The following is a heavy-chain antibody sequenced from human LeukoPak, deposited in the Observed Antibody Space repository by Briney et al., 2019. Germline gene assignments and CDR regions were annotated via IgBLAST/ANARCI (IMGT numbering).Heavy chain of an antibody. J-gene: IGHJ4*02. Sequence: PGGSLRLSCAASGFTVSSNYMSWVRQAPGKGLEWVSLIYSGGSTYYADSVRGRFTISRDNSKNALYLQMNSLRAEDTAVYYCARDKAAAVYWGQGTLVTVSS. D-gene: IGHD6-13*01. CDR2: IYSGGST. V-gene: IGHV3-66*01. CDR1: GFTVSSNY. CDR3: ARDKAAAVY.